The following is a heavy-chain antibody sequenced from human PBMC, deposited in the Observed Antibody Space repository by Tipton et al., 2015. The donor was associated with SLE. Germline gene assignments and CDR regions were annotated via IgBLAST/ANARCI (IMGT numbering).Heavy chain of an antibody. CDR1: GGSIFTYY. CDR2: IYTSGST. CDR3: ARHSEYNWFDR. J-gene: IGHJ5*02. Sequence: TLSLTCTVSGGSIFTYYWSWIRQPPGKGREWIGYIYTSGSTNYNPSLKSRVTISGDTSKNQFSLNLNSVTAADTAVYYSARHSEYNWFDRWGQGTLVTVSS. V-gene: IGHV4-4*09. D-gene: IGHD6-6*01.